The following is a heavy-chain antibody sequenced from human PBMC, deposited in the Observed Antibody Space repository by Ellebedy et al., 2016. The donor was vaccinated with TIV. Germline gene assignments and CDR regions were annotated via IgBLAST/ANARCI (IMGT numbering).Heavy chain of an antibody. V-gene: IGHV1-18*01. CDR2: IRAHNHNT. J-gene: IGHJ5*02. CDR3: ARDARGFCTGGSCLWLDP. D-gene: IGHD2-15*01. CDR1: GFTFSNFG. Sequence: AASVKVSCKASGFTFSNFGFNWLRQAPGRGLEWMGWIRAHNHNTRYAQNMEGRLTMTTDTSTSTAYMELGNLRGDDTAVYFCARDARGFCTGGSCLWLDPWGQGTPVTVSS.